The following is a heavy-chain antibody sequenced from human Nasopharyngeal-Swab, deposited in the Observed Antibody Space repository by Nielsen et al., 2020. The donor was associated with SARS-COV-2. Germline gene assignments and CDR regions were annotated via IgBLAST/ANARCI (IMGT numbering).Heavy chain of an antibody. CDR3: ARGGQPFYYYYMDV. CDR1: GYRFPSYW. Sequence: KVSCKGSGYRFPSYWIGWLRQMPGKGLEWMGIIYPGDSETRYSPSFQGQVTISADQSITTAYLQWSSLKASDTAMYFCARGGQPFYYYYMDVWGKGTTVTVSS. D-gene: IGHD3-16*01. CDR2: IYPGDSET. V-gene: IGHV5-51*01. J-gene: IGHJ6*03.